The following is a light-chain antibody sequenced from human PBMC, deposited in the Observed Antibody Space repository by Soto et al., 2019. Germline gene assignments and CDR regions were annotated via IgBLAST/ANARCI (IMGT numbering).Light chain of an antibody. CDR2: EVN. V-gene: IGLV2-8*01. J-gene: IGLJ2*01. CDR3: CSHAGSNNWGV. CDR1: SSDVGAYKY. Sequence: QSALTQPPSASGSPGQSVTISCTGTSSDVGAYKYVSWYQQHPGKAPKLLIYEVNKRPSGVPDRFSGSKSGNTASLTVSGLQAENEADYYCCSHAGSNNWGVFGGGTKLTVL.